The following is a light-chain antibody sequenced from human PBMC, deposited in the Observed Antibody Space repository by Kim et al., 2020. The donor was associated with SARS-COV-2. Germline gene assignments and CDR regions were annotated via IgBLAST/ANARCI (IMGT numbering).Light chain of an antibody. CDR2: QDR. CDR1: KLGGKN. V-gene: IGLV3-1*01. J-gene: IGLJ2*01. Sequence: SYELTQPPSVSVSPGQTASITCSGDKLGGKNASWYQQKPGQSPVLVIYQDRKRPSGIPERFSGSNSGNTATLTISGTQALDEADYYCQAWDSITAVFGGG. CDR3: QAWDSITAV.